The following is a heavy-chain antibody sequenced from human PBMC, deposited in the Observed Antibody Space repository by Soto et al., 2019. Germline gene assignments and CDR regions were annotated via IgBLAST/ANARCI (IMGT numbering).Heavy chain of an antibody. CDR3: ARGEYYYDSSGYISDAFDI. CDR1: GYTFTSYG. Sequence: QVPLVQSGAEVKKPGASVKVSCKASGYTFTSYGISWVRQAPGQGLEWMGWISAYNGNTNYAQKLQGRVTMTTDTSTSTAYMELRSLRSDDTAVYYCARGEYYYDSSGYISDAFDIWGQGTMVTVSS. V-gene: IGHV1-18*01. D-gene: IGHD3-22*01. J-gene: IGHJ3*02. CDR2: ISAYNGNT.